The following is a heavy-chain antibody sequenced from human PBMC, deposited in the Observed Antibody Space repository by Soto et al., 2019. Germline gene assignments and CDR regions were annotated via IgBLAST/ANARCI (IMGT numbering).Heavy chain of an antibody. V-gene: IGHV1-69*01. D-gene: IGHD3-10*01. CDR2: IIPIFGTA. CDR1: GGTFSSYA. Sequence: QVQLVQSGAEVQKPGSSVKVSCKASGGTFSSYAISWVRQAPGQGLEWMGGIIPIFGTANYAQKFQGRVTITADESTSTAYMELSSLRSEDTAVYYCAEYYYGSGSYYNYYYYGMDVWGQGTTVTVSS. CDR3: AEYYYGSGSYYNYYYYGMDV. J-gene: IGHJ6*02.